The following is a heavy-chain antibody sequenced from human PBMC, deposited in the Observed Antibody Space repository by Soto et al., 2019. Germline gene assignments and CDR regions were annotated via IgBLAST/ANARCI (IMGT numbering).Heavy chain of an antibody. V-gene: IGHV3-53*01. Sequence: PGGSLRLSCVASGFTVSSTFVNWVRQAPGRGLEWVSILYRDDVTYYADSVKGRFTFSRDNSENTVYLQMTRLRAEDTAVYYCATGGYTGGVFRHWG. J-gene: IGHJ1*01. CDR3: ATGGYTGGVFRH. CDR2: LYRDDVT. CDR1: GFTVSSTF. D-gene: IGHD2-15*01.